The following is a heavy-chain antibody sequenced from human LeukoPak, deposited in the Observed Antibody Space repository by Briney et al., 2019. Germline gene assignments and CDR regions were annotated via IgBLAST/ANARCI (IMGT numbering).Heavy chain of an antibody. Sequence: GGSLRLSCAASGFTFSSYDMHWVRQATGQGLEWVSAIGTAGDTYYPGSVKGRFTISRENAKNSLYLQMNSLRAGDTAVYYCARGAYYYDSSDAFDIWGQGTMVTVSS. V-gene: IGHV3-13*01. J-gene: IGHJ3*02. CDR3: ARGAYYYDSSDAFDI. CDR1: GFTFSSYD. CDR2: IGTAGDT. D-gene: IGHD3-22*01.